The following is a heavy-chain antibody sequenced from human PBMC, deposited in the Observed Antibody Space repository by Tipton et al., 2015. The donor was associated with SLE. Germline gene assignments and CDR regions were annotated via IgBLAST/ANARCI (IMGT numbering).Heavy chain of an antibody. CDR3: ARGHCTNGVCYPKAPYYYYYAMDV. D-gene: IGHD2-8*01. V-gene: IGHV1-46*01. Sequence: QVQLVQSGAEVKKPGASVKVSCKASGHTFSRHYMHWVRQAPGQGPEWMGIINPSDGSTTYAQKFQGRVTMTTDTSTSTAYMELRSLRSDDTAVYYCARGHCTNGVCYPKAPYYYYYAMDVWGQGTTVTVSS. J-gene: IGHJ6*02. CDR1: GHTFSRHY. CDR2: INPSDGST.